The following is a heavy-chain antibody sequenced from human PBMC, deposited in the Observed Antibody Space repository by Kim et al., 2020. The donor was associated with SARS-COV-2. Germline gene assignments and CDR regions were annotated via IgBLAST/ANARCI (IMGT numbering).Heavy chain of an antibody. D-gene: IGHD2-21*02. CDR3: AVLVTRRTEEPKLDH. Sequence: GGSLRLSCATSGFTFSDYYMDWVRQAPGKGLEWVARIRNIADSYTTEYVASVKGRFTVSRDDSKDSLYLQMNSLKPEDTAVYYCAVLVTRRTEEPKLDHLGQGILVTVSS. V-gene: IGHV3-72*01. CDR2: IRNIADSYTT. J-gene: IGHJ4*02. CDR1: GFTFSDYY.